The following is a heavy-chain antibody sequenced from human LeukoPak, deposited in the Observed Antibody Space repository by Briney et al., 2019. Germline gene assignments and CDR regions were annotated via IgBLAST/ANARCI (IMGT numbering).Heavy chain of an antibody. D-gene: IGHD4-11*01. CDR1: GYTFTGNY. CDR2: INPNSGGT. Sequence: ASVKVSCKASGYTFTGNYMHWVRQAPGQGLEWMGWINPNSGGTNYAQKFQGRVTMTRDTSISTAYMELSRLRSDDTAVYYCARDGGLTVTTLVYYYYGMDVWGQGTTVTVSS. CDR3: ARDGGLTVTTLVYYYYGMDV. V-gene: IGHV1-2*02. J-gene: IGHJ6*02.